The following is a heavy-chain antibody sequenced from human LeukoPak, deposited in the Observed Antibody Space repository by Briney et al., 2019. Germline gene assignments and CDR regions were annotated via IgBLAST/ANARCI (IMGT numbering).Heavy chain of an antibody. CDR3: ARVSIFGVVIIGYFDY. V-gene: IGHV1-2*02. CDR1: GYTFTGYY. J-gene: IGHJ4*02. Sequence: ASVKVSCKASGYTFTGYYILWVRQAPGQGLEWMGWINPNSGGTNYAQKFQGRVTMTRDTSISTAYMELSRLRSDDTAVYYCARVSIFGVVIIGYFDYWGQGTLVTVSS. D-gene: IGHD3-3*01. CDR2: INPNSGGT.